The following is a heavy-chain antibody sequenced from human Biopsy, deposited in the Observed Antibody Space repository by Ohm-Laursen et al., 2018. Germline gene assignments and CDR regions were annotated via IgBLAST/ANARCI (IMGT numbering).Heavy chain of an antibody. Sequence: SDTLSLTCTVSGGSISSDWWSWIRQTPGKGLEWIGYVYYSGTTTYNPSLRSRVTISVDTSMNQISLRLQSVTAADTAIYYCTRATNSTGRPYYYFYGMDIWGQGTTVTVSS. CDR3: TRATNSTGRPYYYFYGMDI. J-gene: IGHJ6*02. CDR1: GGSISSDW. D-gene: IGHD2/OR15-2a*01. CDR2: VYYSGTT. V-gene: IGHV4-59*07.